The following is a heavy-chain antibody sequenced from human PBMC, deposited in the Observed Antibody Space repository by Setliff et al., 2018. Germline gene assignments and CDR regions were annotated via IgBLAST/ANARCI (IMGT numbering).Heavy chain of an antibody. CDR3: ASRNSDGGPEYFQH. D-gene: IGHD1-26*01. J-gene: IGHJ1*01. Sequence: SETLSLTCAVSDFSVSSNYYWGWIRQPPGKGLEWIANVYYSGSTYYSPSLKSRVTMSVDTSKNQFSLNLYSVTAADTAVYYCASRNSDGGPEYFQHWGQGALVTVS. V-gene: IGHV4-38-2*01. CDR2: VYYSGST. CDR1: DFSVSSNYY.